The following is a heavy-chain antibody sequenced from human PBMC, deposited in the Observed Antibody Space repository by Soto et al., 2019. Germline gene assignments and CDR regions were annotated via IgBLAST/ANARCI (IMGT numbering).Heavy chain of an antibody. Sequence: GGSLRLSCEASGFTFSRYNMNWVRQAPGKGLEWVSYISSSSRSSSTIYYADSVKGRFTISRDNAKNSLYLQMNRLRAEDTAVYYCAGAYYYYYYMDVWGKGTTVTVSS. CDR3: AGAYYYYYYMDV. CDR2: ISSSSRSSSTI. J-gene: IGHJ6*03. V-gene: IGHV3-48*01. CDR1: GFTFSRYN.